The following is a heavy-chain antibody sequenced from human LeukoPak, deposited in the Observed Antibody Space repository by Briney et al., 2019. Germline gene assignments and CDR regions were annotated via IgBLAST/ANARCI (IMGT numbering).Heavy chain of an antibody. Sequence: SETLSLTCAVYGGSFSGYYWSWIRQPPGKGLEWIGEVNHSGSTNYNPSLKSRVTTSVDTSKNQFSLKLSSVTAADTAVYYCARESTKGFWSGYHRLADYWGQGTLVTVSS. V-gene: IGHV4-34*01. CDR1: GGSFSGYY. CDR3: ARESTKGFWSGYHRLADY. CDR2: VNHSGST. D-gene: IGHD3-3*01. J-gene: IGHJ4*02.